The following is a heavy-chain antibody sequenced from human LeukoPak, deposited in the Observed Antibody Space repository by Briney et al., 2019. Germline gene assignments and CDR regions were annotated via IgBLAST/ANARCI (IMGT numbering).Heavy chain of an antibody. V-gene: IGHV1-2*06. Sequence: ASVKVSCKASGQSLTCYFIHWVRQAPGQGLEWVGRIDPNTGDTIYAQNFQGRVTVTCATSISTAYMELSRLTSDDTAVYFCARLGLHGSGTYYFFDYWGQGTLVTVSS. D-gene: IGHD3-10*01. CDR1: GQSLTCYF. CDR2: IDPNTGDT. CDR3: ARLGLHGSGTYYFFDY. J-gene: IGHJ4*02.